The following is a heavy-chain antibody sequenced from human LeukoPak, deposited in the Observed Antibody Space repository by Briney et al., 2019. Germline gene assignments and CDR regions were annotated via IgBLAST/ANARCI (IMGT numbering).Heavy chain of an antibody. CDR2: FDPEDGET. V-gene: IGHV1-24*01. J-gene: IGHJ3*02. CDR1: GYTLTELS. CDR3: ARGPYSSSWYGDAFDI. D-gene: IGHD6-13*01. Sequence: ASVKVSCKVSGYTLTELSMHWVRQAPGKGLEWMGGFDPEDGETIYAQKFQGRVTMTRNTSISTAYMELSSLRSEDTAVYYCARGPYSSSWYGDAFDIWGQGTMVTVSS.